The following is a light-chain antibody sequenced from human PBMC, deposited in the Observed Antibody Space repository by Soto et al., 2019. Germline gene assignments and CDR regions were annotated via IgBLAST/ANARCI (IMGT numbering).Light chain of an antibody. CDR1: SSDVGGYNY. Sequence: QSVLTQPASVSGSPGQSITISCTGTSSDVGGYNYVSWYQQHPGKAPRLMIYEVNNRPSGVSNRFSGSKSGNTASLTISGLQAEDEADYYCSSYTSSSTLVFGTGTKLPS. CDR2: EVN. J-gene: IGLJ1*01. CDR3: SSYTSSSTLV. V-gene: IGLV2-14*01.